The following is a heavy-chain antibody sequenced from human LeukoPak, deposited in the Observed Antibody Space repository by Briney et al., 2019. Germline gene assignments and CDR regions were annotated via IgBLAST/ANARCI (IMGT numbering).Heavy chain of an antibody. Sequence: SQTLSLTCAISGDSVSSNSAAWNWIRQSPSRGLEWLGRTYYRSKWYNDYAVSVKSRITINPDTSKNQFSLQLNSVTPEDTAVYYCARADTMVRGVIITGGWDFDYWGQGTLVTVSS. V-gene: IGHV6-1*01. CDR2: TYYRSKWYN. CDR3: ARADTMVRGVIITGGWDFDY. D-gene: IGHD3-10*01. J-gene: IGHJ4*02. CDR1: GDSVSSNSAA.